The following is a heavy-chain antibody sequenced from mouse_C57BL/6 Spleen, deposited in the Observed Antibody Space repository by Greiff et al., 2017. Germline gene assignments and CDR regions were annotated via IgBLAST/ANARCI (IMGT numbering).Heavy chain of an antibody. D-gene: IGHD2-3*01. CDR2: IYPGDGDT. CDR1: GYAFSSYW. J-gene: IGHJ2*01. CDR3: ARRDGYYFDY. Sequence: VQLQQSGAELVKPGASVKISCKASGYAFSSYWMKWVKQRPGKGLEWIGQIYPGDGDTNYNGKFKGKATLTADKSSSTAYMQLSSLTSEDSAVYFCARRDGYYFDYWGQGTTLTVSS. V-gene: IGHV1-80*01.